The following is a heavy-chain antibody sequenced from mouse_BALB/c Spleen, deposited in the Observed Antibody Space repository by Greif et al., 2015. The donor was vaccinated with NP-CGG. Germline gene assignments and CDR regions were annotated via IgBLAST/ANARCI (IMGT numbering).Heavy chain of an antibody. J-gene: IGHJ4*01. V-gene: IGHV2-9*02. CDR2: IWAGGSP. Sequence: VHLVESGPGLVAPSQSLSITCTVSGFSLTSYGVHWVRQPPGKGLEWLGVIWAGGSPNYNSALLSRLSISKDNSKSXVFLKMSSLQTDDTAMYYCARDGYYAMDYWGQGTPVTVSS. CDR3: ARDGYYAMDY. CDR1: GFSLTSYG.